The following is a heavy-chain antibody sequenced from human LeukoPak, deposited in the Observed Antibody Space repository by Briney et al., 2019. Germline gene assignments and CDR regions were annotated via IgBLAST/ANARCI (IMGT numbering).Heavy chain of an antibody. Sequence: PGGSLRLSCAASGFTFSTFAMHWVRLSPGKGLEWVSSITGSGPYMLYADSVKHRFTVSRDNTKNLLYLEMNSLRAEDTAVYYCAKSGFIRAVATVPPYYFDYWGQGTLVTVSS. CDR3: AKSGFIRAVATVPPYYFDY. J-gene: IGHJ4*02. D-gene: IGHD5-12*01. CDR2: ITGSGPYM. CDR1: GFTFSTFA. V-gene: IGHV3-21*04.